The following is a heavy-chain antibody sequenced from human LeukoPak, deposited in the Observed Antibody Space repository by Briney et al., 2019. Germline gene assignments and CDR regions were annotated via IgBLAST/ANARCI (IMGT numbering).Heavy chain of an antibody. J-gene: IGHJ4*02. D-gene: IGHD6-13*01. Sequence: PSETLSLTCTVSGGSISSGDYYWSWIRQPPGKGLGWIGYIYYSGSTYYNPSLKSRVTISVDTSKNQFSLKLSSVTAADTAVYYCARAGQQQPVDYWGQGTLVTVSS. CDR2: IYYSGST. V-gene: IGHV4-30-4*01. CDR3: ARAGQQQPVDY. CDR1: GGSISSGDYY.